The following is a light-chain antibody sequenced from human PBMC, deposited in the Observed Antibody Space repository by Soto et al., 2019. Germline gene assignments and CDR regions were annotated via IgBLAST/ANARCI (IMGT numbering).Light chain of an antibody. V-gene: IGLV2-8*01. Sequence: QSALIQPPSASGSPGQSVTISCTGTSSDVGAYNYVSWYQQHAGKAPKLVIYGVTKRPSGVPDRFSGSKSANTASLTVSGLQAEDEADYYCSSFASSNTWVFGGGTKVTVL. CDR1: SSDVGAYNY. CDR2: GVT. J-gene: IGLJ3*02. CDR3: SSFASSNTWV.